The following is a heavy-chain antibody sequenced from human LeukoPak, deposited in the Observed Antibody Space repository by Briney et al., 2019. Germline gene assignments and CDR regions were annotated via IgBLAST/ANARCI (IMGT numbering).Heavy chain of an antibody. D-gene: IGHD1-26*01. Sequence: GESLKISCKGSGYSFTSYWIGWVRQMPGKGLEWMGIIYPGDSDTRYSPSFQGQVTISADKSISTAYLQWSSLKASDTAMYYCARLRYSGSYSREAPAFDIWGQGTMVTVSS. V-gene: IGHV5-51*01. CDR2: IYPGDSDT. J-gene: IGHJ3*02. CDR1: GYSFTSYW. CDR3: ARLRYSGSYSREAPAFDI.